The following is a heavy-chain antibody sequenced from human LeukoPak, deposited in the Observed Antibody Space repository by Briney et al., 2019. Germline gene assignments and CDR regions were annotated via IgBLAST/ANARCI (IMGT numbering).Heavy chain of an antibody. V-gene: IGHV4-61*01. CDR2: IYYSGST. Sequence: SETLSLTCTVSGGSVSSGSYYWSWIRQPPGKGLEWIGYIYYSGSTNYNPSLKSRVTISVDTSKNQFSLKLRSVTAADTAVYYCARQITIFGAWSFDYWGQGTLVTVSS. CDR3: ARQITIFGAWSFDY. CDR1: GGSVSSGSYY. D-gene: IGHD3-3*01. J-gene: IGHJ4*02.